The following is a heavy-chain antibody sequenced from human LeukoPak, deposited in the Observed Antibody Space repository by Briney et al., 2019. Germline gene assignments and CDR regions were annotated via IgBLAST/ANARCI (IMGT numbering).Heavy chain of an antibody. D-gene: IGHD2-21*01. Sequence: PSETLSLTCTVSGGSISSYYWSWIRHPAGKGLGRIGLIYTSGSTNYNPSLKSRVTMSVDTSKNEVSLKLSSVTAANTAVYACATEYCCRRHRYGPYFDYWGQGTLVTVSS. V-gene: IGHV4-4*07. CDR1: GGSISSYY. J-gene: IGHJ4*02. CDR3: ATEYCCRRHRYGPYFDY. CDR2: IYTSGST.